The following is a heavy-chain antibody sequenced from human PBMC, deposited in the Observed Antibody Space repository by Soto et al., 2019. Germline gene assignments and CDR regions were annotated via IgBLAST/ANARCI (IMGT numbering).Heavy chain of an antibody. CDR1: GYTFTSYD. Sequence: ASVKVSCKASGYTFTSYDINWVRQATGQGLEWMGWMNPNSGNTGYAQKFQGRVTMTRNTSISTAYMELSSLRSEDTAVYYCARGGGIAAAGLHRYYYYYMDVWGKGTTVTVSS. V-gene: IGHV1-8*01. D-gene: IGHD6-13*01. J-gene: IGHJ6*03. CDR3: ARGGGIAAAGLHRYYYYYMDV. CDR2: MNPNSGNT.